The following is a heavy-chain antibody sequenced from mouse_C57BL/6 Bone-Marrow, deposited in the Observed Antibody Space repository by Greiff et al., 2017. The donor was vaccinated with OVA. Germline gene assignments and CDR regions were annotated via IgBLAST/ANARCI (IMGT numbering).Heavy chain of an antibody. Sequence: QVQLQQSGAELARPGASVKLSCKASGYTFTSYGISWVKQRTGQGLEWIGEIYPRSGNTYYNEKFKGKATLTADKSSSTAYMELRSLTSEDSAVYFCAREGDYEGFAYWGQGTLVTVSA. J-gene: IGHJ3*01. CDR1: GYTFTSYG. D-gene: IGHD2-4*01. V-gene: IGHV1-81*01. CDR2: IYPRSGNT. CDR3: AREGDYEGFAY.